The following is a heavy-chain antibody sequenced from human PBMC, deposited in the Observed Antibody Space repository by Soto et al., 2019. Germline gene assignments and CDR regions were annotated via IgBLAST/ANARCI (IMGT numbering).Heavy chain of an antibody. D-gene: IGHD6-19*01. CDR1: GFVSTNYN. V-gene: IGHV1-3*01. CDR3: ASDYGSNWRL. Sequence: QAHLVQSGAEVKMPGDSVQVSCKASGFVSTNYNFHWVRQAPGQSLEWMGRINAANGNTQYSQNFQGRVTFTIHASATTAFMELTNLRFEDRAMYYCASDYGSNWRLWGQGTLVSVSS. CDR2: INAANGNT. J-gene: IGHJ4*02.